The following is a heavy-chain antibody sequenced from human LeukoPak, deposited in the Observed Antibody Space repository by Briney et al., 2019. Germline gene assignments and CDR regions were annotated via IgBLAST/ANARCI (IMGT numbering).Heavy chain of an antibody. CDR2: IYSGGTT. V-gene: IGHV3-66*01. D-gene: IGHD3-16*01. CDR3: ARGIPFGGWLDP. CDR1: GTTVSSNY. J-gene: IGHJ5*02. Sequence: GGSLRLSCAASGTTVSSNYMSWVRQAPGKGLERVSVIYSGGTTSYADSVKGRFTISRDNSKNTLHLQMNSLRAEDTAVYYCARGIPFGGWLDPWGQGTLVTVSS.